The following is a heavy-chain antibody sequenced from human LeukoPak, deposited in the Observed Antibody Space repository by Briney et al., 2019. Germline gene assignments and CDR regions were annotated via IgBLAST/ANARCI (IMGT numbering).Heavy chain of an antibody. CDR3: ARHVNGRLAAAGTAFAIYCFDY. CDR1: GGSFSGYY. Sequence: KSSETLSLTCAVYGGSFSGYYWSWIRQPPGKGLEWIGEINHSGSTNYNPSLKSRVTISVDTSKNQFSLKLSSVTAADTAVYYCARHVNGRLAAAGTAFAIYCFDYWGQGTLVTVSS. J-gene: IGHJ4*02. CDR2: INHSGST. D-gene: IGHD6-13*01. V-gene: IGHV4-34*01.